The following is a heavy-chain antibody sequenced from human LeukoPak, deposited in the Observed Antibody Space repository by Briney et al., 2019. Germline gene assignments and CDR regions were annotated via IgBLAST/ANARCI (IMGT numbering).Heavy chain of an antibody. CDR1: GFTFSSYW. CDR3: ARDHWAIAVAGTGLDY. J-gene: IGHJ4*02. V-gene: IGHV3-7*01. Sequence: EGSLRLSCAASGFTFSSYWMSWVRQAPGKGLEWVANIKQDGSEKYYVDSVKGRFTISRDNAKNSLYLQMNRLRAEDTAVYYCARDHWAIAVAGTGLDYWGQGTLVTVSS. CDR2: IKQDGSEK. D-gene: IGHD6-19*01.